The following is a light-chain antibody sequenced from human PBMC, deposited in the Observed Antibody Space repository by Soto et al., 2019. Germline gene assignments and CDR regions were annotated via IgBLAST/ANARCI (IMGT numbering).Light chain of an antibody. CDR3: QEYNNWPLYT. J-gene: IGKJ2*01. Sequence: EIVLAQSPATLSVSPGERATLSCRASQSVSSNLAWYQQKADQAPRLLIYGASTRATGIPARFSGSGSGTEFTLTISSLQSEDGAVHYCQEYNNWPLYTFDQGTKLVIK. CDR1: QSVSSN. V-gene: IGKV3-15*01. CDR2: GAS.